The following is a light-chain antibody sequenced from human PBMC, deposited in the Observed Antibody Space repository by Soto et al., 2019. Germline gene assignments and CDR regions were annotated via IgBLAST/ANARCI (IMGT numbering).Light chain of an antibody. CDR3: QQYDTYSVT. CDR2: KAS. CDR1: QSIRSW. V-gene: IGKV1-5*03. J-gene: IGKJ3*01. Sequence: DIQMTQSPSMVSASVGDRVTITCRARQSIRSWLAWYQVKPGKAPKLLIYKASTLDSGVPSRFSGSGSGTDFTLTISDLQPDDCATYDCQQYDTYSVTFGPGSKVEIK.